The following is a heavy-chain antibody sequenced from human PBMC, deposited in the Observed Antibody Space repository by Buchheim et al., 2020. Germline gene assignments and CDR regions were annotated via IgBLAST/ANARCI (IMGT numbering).Heavy chain of an antibody. Sequence: QVQLVQSGAEVKKPGASVKVSCKASGYTFISYDINWVRQATGQWLEWVGWVNPNSGDTGQAQKCQGSVTMTTNTSISTAYMELSSLRSEDTAVYYCARGHTVSSTLVYDYWGQGTL. J-gene: IGHJ4*02. CDR1: GYTFISYD. V-gene: IGHV1-8*01. D-gene: IGHD3-3*01. CDR3: ARGHTVSSTLVYDY. CDR2: VNPNSGDT.